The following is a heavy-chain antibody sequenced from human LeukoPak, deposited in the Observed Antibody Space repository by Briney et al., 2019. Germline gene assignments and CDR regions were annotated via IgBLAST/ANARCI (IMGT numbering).Heavy chain of an antibody. CDR3: TKIAAAGTYYYYYYMDV. J-gene: IGHJ6*03. V-gene: IGHV3-49*03. Sequence: GGSLRLSCAASGFTFSNAWMSWFRQAPGKGLEWVGFIRSKAYGGTTEYAASVKGRFTISRDDSKSIAYLQMNSLKTEDTAVYYCTKIAAAGTYYYYYYMDVWGKGTTVTVSS. D-gene: IGHD6-13*01. CDR1: GFTFSNAW. CDR2: IRSKAYGGTT.